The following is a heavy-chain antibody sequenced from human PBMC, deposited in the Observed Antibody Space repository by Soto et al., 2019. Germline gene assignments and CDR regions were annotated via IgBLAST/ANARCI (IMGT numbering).Heavy chain of an antibody. CDR3: TTDLTYYYDSSGYYCLDY. J-gene: IGHJ4*02. Sequence: GSLRLSCAASGFTFSNAWMSWVRQSPGKVLEWVGRIKSKTDGGTTDYAAPVKGRFTISRDDSKNTLYLQMNSLKTEDTAVYYCTTDLTYYYDSSGYYCLDYWGQGTLVTVSS. D-gene: IGHD3-22*01. V-gene: IGHV3-15*01. CDR1: GFTFSNAW. CDR2: IKSKTDGGTT.